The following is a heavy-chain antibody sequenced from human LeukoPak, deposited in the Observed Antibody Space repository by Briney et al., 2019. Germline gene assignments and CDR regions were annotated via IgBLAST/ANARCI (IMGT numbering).Heavy chain of an antibody. D-gene: IGHD2-21*01. CDR3: ARAGGLQGGYYYYYGMDV. CDR2: IIPIFGTA. J-gene: IGHJ6*04. Sequence: GASVKVSCQASGGTFSSYAIGWVRQAPGQGLEWMGGIIPIFGTANYAQKFQGRVTITADKSTSTAYMELSSLRSEDTAVYYCARAGGLQGGYYYYYGMDVWGKGTTVTVSS. V-gene: IGHV1-69*06. CDR1: GGTFSSYA.